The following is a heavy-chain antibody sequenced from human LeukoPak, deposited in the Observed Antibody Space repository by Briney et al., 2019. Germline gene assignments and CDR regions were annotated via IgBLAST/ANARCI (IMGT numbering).Heavy chain of an antibody. V-gene: IGHV4-39*07. CDR3: ARGGSGWFDYYYYMDV. J-gene: IGHJ6*03. CDR1: GGSISSISYY. CDR2: VYYSET. Sequence: SETLSLTCTVSGGSISSISYYWGWIRQPPGKGLEWIGTVYYSETYYNPSLKSRVTISADTSKNQFSLKLSSVTAADTAVYYCARGGSGWFDYYYYMDVWGKGTTVTVSS. D-gene: IGHD6-19*01.